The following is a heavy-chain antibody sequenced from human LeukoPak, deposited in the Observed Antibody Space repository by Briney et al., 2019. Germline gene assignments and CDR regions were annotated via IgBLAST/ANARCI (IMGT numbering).Heavy chain of an antibody. Sequence: GESLKISCQGSGYSFTTYWIGWVRQMPGKGLEWMGIIYPGDSDTRYSPSFQGQVTISADKSISTAYLQWSSLKASDTAMYYCARRTSNDYGGNSAAYWGQGTLVTVSS. V-gene: IGHV5-51*01. CDR2: IYPGDSDT. CDR1: GYSFTTYW. CDR3: ARRTSNDYGGNSAAY. J-gene: IGHJ4*02. D-gene: IGHD4-23*01.